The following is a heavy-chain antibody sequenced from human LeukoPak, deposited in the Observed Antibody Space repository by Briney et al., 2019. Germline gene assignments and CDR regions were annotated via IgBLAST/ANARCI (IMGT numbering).Heavy chain of an antibody. J-gene: IGHJ4*02. Sequence: SETLSLTCAVYGGSFSGYYWSWIRQPPGKGLEWIGEINHSGSTNYNPSLKSRVTISVDTSKNQFSLKLSSVTAADTAVYYCAKFRVNSGYGYWGQGTLVTVSS. V-gene: IGHV4-34*01. CDR2: INHSGST. D-gene: IGHD3-22*01. CDR1: GGSFSGYY. CDR3: AKFRVNSGYGY.